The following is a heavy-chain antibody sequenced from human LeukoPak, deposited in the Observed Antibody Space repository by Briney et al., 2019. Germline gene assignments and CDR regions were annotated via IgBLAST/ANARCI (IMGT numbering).Heavy chain of an antibody. D-gene: IGHD6-19*01. CDR1: GFTVSNND. V-gene: IGHV3-53*01. J-gene: IGHJ4*02. CDR2: MYSGGST. CDR3: ARLDVVAGRAY. Sequence: GGSLRLSCAVSGFTVSNNDMSWVRQAPGKGLEWVSVMYSGGSTYYADSVKGRFTISRDNSKNTVYLQMNSLRTEDTAVYYCARLDVVAGRAYWGLGTLVTVSS.